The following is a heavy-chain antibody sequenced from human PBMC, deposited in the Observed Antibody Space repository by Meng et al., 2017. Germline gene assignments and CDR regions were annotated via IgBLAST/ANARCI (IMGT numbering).Heavy chain of an antibody. V-gene: IGHV6-1*01. Sequence: QIQLQQPGPGLVKPSQTLSLICAISGDSVSSNRAAWNWIRQSPSRGLEWLGRAYYRSKWYHDYAESVKSRISIDPDTSKNQFSLQLRSVTPEDSAVYYCARGSYSFDSWGQRTLVTVSS. J-gene: IGHJ4*02. CDR3: ARGSYSFDS. CDR1: GDSVSSNRAA. D-gene: IGHD1-26*01. CDR2: AYYRSKWYH.